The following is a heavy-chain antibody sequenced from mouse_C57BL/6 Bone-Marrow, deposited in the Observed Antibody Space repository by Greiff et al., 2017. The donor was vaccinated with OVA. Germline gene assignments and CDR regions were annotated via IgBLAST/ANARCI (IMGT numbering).Heavy chain of an antibody. CDR3: ARRLLWLRAYDYAMDY. V-gene: IGHV5-17*01. J-gene: IGHJ4*01. D-gene: IGHD2-2*01. Sequence: EVKLVESGGGLVKPGGSLKLSCAASGFTFSDYGMHWVRQAPEKGLEWVAYISRGSSTIYYADTVKGRFTISRDNATNTLFLQMTSLRSEDTAMYYGARRLLWLRAYDYAMDYWGQGTSVTVSS. CDR2: ISRGSSTI. CDR1: GFTFSDYG.